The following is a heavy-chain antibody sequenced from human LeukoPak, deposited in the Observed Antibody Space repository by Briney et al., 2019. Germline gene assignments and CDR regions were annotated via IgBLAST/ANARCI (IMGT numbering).Heavy chain of an antibody. CDR3: ARCSLADWNSDY. Sequence: ASVKVSCKASGYTFTGYYMHWLRQSPGQGLQWMGWINPNSGGTNYAQKFQGRVTMTRDTSINTAYMDLSSLRSDDTAVYYCARCSLADWNSDYWGQGALVTVSS. CDR1: GYTFTGYY. CDR2: INPNSGGT. V-gene: IGHV1-2*02. J-gene: IGHJ4*02. D-gene: IGHD3/OR15-3a*01.